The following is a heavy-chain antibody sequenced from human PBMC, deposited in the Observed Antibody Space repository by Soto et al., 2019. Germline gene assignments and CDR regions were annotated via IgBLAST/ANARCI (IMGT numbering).Heavy chain of an antibody. CDR3: ARPFGMDV. Sequence: ESLTNSCQGSGYSFTSYWIGWVRQMPGKGLEWVAIIYPADSNTRYSPSFRGQVTISADKSISTAYLQWSSLKASDTAIYYCARPFGMDVWGQGTTVTV. J-gene: IGHJ6*02. CDR2: IYPADSNT. CDR1: GYSFTSYW. V-gene: IGHV5-51*01.